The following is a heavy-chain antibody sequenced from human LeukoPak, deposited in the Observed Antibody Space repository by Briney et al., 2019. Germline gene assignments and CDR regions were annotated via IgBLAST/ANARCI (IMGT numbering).Heavy chain of an antibody. V-gene: IGHV3-23*01. Sequence: GGSLRLSCAASGFTFSSYAMSWVRQAPGKRLESVSVISGSGGSTYYADSVKGRFTISRDNSKNTLYLQMNSLRAEDTAVYYCAKSGVIVVVIGNWFDPWGQGTLVTVSS. J-gene: IGHJ5*02. CDR2: ISGSGGST. D-gene: IGHD3-22*01. CDR3: AKSGVIVVVIGNWFDP. CDR1: GFTFSSYA.